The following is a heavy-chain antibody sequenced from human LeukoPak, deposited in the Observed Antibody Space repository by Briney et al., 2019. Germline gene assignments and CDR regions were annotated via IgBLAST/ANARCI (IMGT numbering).Heavy chain of an antibody. J-gene: IGHJ4*02. CDR3: AEDSEPYGSGNSRGFDY. CDR2: ISWNSGSI. V-gene: IGHV3-9*01. D-gene: IGHD3-10*01. CDR1: GFTFDDYG. Sequence: QSGGSLRLSCAASGFTFDDYGMSWVRQAPGKGLEWVSGISWNSGSIGYADSVKGRFTISRDNAKNSLYLQMNSLRAEDTALYYCAEDSEPYGSGNSRGFDYWGQGTLVTVSS.